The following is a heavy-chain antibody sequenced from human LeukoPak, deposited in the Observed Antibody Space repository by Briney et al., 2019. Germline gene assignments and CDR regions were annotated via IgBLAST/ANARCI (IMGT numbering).Heavy chain of an antibody. D-gene: IGHD2-2*01. J-gene: IGHJ3*02. CDR3: AKGAGYCSSTSCYSTPNDAFDI. CDR1: GFTFSSYA. V-gene: IGHV3-23*01. CDR2: ISGSGGST. Sequence: GGSLRLSCAASGFTFSSYAMSWVRQAPGKGLEWVSDISGSGGSTYYADSVKGGFTISRDNSKKKLYMQMNSLSAEDTAVYYCAKGAGYCSSTSCYSTPNDAFDIWGQGTMVTVSS.